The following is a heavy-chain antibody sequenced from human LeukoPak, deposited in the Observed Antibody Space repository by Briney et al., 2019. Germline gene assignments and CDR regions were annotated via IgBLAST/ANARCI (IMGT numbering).Heavy chain of an antibody. CDR1: GFTFSSYA. Sequence: GGSLRLSCAASGFTFSSYAMHWVRQAPGKGLEYVSAISSNGGSTYYANSVKGRFTISRDNSKNTLYLQMGSLRAEDMAVYYCARGVRNWAPAGSPDYWGQGTLVTVSS. CDR3: ARGVRNWAPAGSPDY. V-gene: IGHV3-64*01. D-gene: IGHD3-10*01. CDR2: ISSNGGST. J-gene: IGHJ4*02.